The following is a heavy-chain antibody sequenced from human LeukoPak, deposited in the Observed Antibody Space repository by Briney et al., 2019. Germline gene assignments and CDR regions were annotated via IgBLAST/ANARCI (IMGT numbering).Heavy chain of an antibody. J-gene: IGHJ4*02. D-gene: IGHD3-10*01. V-gene: IGHV4-4*09. CDR2: IYSSGTT. CDR3: AKKGGSGNLVYFDY. Sequence: SETLFLTCTVSGDSISGSYWSWIRQPPGQGLEYIGYIYSSGTTNYNPSLKIRFTISVDTSRKQLFLKLTSVTAADTAVYFCAKKGGSGNLVYFDYWGQGALVTVSS. CDR1: GDSISGSY.